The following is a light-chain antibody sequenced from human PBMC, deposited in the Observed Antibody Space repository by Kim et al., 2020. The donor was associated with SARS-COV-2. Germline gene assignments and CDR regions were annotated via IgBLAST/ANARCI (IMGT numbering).Light chain of an antibody. J-gene: IGLJ3*02. CDR3: QTWGTGFRM. CDR2: VNSDGSH. V-gene: IGLV4-69*01. Sequence: ASVKLTRTLSSGHSTYTIAWHQQQPEKGPRYLMKVNSDGSHSKGDGIPDRFSGSSSGAERYLTISSLQSDDEADYYCQTWGTGFRMFGGGTQLTVL. CDR1: SGHSTYT.